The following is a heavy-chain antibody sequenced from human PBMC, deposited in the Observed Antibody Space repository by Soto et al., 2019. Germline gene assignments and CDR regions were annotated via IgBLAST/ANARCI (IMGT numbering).Heavy chain of an antibody. CDR3: ATVPPRIVVVLAEFPT. D-gene: IGHD2-21*01. Sequence: QGQLKQSGPGLVRPSGTISLTCRGYGTSISSSYWWAWVRQSPGKGLEWIGEIYHNGITKYNPSLKSRVSMSIDKSHHQFSLKLTSATAADTAVYYCATVPPRIVVVLAEFPTWGQGTLVTVSS. J-gene: IGHJ4*02. V-gene: IGHV4-4*02. CDR2: IYHNGIT. CDR1: GTSISSSYW.